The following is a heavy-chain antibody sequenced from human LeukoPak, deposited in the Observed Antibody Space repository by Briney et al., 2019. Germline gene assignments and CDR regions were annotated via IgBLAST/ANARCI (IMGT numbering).Heavy chain of an antibody. D-gene: IGHD3-22*01. CDR1: GFSLTTSGVG. V-gene: IGHV2-5*01. J-gene: IGHJ4*02. Sequence: SGPTLVNPTQTLTLTCTFSGFSLTTSGVGVGWIRQPPGKALEWLTLIYWNDDKRYSPSLKSRLTITKGTSKNQVVLTMTNKDPVDKATYYFAQADRITPYYDGSGSTPWFHYWGQGTLVTVSS. CDR3: AQADRITPYYDGSGSTPWFHY. CDR2: IYWNDDK.